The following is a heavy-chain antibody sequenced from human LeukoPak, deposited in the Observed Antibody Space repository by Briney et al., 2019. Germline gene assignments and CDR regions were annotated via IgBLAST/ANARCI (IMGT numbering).Heavy chain of an antibody. V-gene: IGHV1-8*01. Sequence: ASVKVSCKASGYSFTSYDINWVRQAPGQGLEWVGWMNPNSGNTGHAQEFQGRVAMTRDTSIGTAYMELSSLTYEDTAVYYCARGYDILTGYYDPFVDYWGQGTLVTVSS. CDR2: MNPNSGNT. J-gene: IGHJ4*02. D-gene: IGHD3-9*01. CDR3: ARGYDILTGYYDPFVDY. CDR1: GYSFTSYD.